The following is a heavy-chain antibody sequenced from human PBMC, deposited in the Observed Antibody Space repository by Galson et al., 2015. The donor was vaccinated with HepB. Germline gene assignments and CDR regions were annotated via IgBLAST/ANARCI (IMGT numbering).Heavy chain of an antibody. D-gene: IGHD2/OR15-2a*01. Sequence: SLRLSCAASGFSFSDYNMNWVRQAPGKGLEWVASISGNGAYIYYADSVKGRFFTSKDNARKSLSLRLSSLRVDDTAVYFCARDAKRSLGNSRLNIFYLDYWAREPWSASPQ. V-gene: IGHV3-21*01. CDR2: ISGNGAYI. CDR1: GFSFSDYN. J-gene: IGHJ4*02. CDR3: ARDAKRSLGNSRLNIFYLDY.